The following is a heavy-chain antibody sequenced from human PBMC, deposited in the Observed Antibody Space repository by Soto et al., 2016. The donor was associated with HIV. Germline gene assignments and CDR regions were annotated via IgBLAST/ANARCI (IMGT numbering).Heavy chain of an antibody. CDR3: AKAQDVLLWFRELYSVDV. J-gene: IGHJ6*04. D-gene: IGHD3-10*01. CDR2: ISGSGGST. CDR1: GFTFSSYA. V-gene: IGHV3-23*01. Sequence: EVQLLESGGGLVQPGGSLRLSCAASGFTFSSYAMSWVRQAPGKGLEWVSAISGSGGSTYYADSVKGRFTISRDNSKNTLYLQMNSLRAEDTAVYYCAKAQDVLLWFRELYSVDVWGKGTTVTVSS.